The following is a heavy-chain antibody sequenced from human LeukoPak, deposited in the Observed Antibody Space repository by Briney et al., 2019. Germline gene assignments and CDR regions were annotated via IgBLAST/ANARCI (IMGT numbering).Heavy chain of an antibody. D-gene: IGHD2-15*01. Sequence: PSETLSLTCTVSGGSISSSSYYWGWIRQPPGKGLEWIGSIYYSGSTYCNPSLKSRVTISVDTSKNQFSLKLSSVTAADTAVYYCARVVVAATPSWFGPWGQGTLVTVSS. CDR2: IYYSGST. V-gene: IGHV4-39*01. CDR3: ARVVVAATPSWFGP. CDR1: GGSISSSSYY. J-gene: IGHJ5*02.